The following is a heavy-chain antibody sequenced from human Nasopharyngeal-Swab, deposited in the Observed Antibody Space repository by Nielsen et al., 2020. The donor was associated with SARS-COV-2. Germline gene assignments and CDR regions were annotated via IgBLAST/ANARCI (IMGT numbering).Heavy chain of an antibody. J-gene: IGHJ4*02. Sequence: SETLSLTCTVSGGSISSNSYYWGWIRQPPGKGLEWIGTIYYSGSTYYNPSLKSRVTISVDTSKNQFSLKVSSVTAADTAVYYCARGDDFWSGEGDFDYWGQGTLVTVSS. CDR3: ARGDDFWSGEGDFDY. V-gene: IGHV4-39*02. CDR2: IYYSGST. D-gene: IGHD3-3*01. CDR1: GGSISSNSYY.